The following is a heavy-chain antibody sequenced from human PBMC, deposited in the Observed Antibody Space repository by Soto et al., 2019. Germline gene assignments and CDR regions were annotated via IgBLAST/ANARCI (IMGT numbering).Heavy chain of an antibody. D-gene: IGHD3-10*01. V-gene: IGHV2-5*02. CDR2: IYWDDDE. J-gene: IGHJ6*02. CDR1: GFSLNTGGVG. Sequence: ITLKESGPTLVKPIQTLTLTCTFSGFSLNTGGVGVGWVRQPRGKAMEWLALIYWDDDERYRPSLRSRLNITKDTINNQVVLTMTNMDPEDTATYYCVRNWRYYGGDYYYGMDAWGQGTTVTV. CDR3: VRNWRYYGGDYYYGMDA.